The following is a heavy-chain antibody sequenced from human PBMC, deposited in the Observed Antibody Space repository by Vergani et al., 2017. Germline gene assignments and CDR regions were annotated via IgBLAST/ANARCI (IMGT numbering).Heavy chain of an antibody. D-gene: IGHD6-6*01. CDR1: GDSISSGVYY. V-gene: IGHV4-30-4*01. CDR2: IYSTGST. Sequence: QVQLQESGPGLVKPSQTLSLTCSVSGDSISSGVYYWNWIRQPPGKGLEWIGYIYSTGSTYHNSSLRRRINVSVDTSKNQFSLKLSSVTAADTPVYYCAREYSSSVGFLAYWGQGTLVTVSS. J-gene: IGHJ4*02. CDR3: AREYSSSVGFLAY.